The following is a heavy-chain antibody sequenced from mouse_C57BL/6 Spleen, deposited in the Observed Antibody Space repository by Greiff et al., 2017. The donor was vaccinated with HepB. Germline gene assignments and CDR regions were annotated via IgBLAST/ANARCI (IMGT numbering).Heavy chain of an antibody. CDR2: ISSGSSTI. J-gene: IGHJ4*01. D-gene: IGHD4-1*02. CDR3: ARTTGTGYYAMDY. Sequence: EVKVEESGGGLVKPGGSLKLSCAASGFTFSDYGMHWVRQAPEKGLEWVAYISSGSSTIYYADTVKGRFTISRDNAKNTLFLQMTSLRSEDTAMYYCARTTGTGYYAMDYWGQGTSVTVSS. CDR1: GFTFSDYG. V-gene: IGHV5-17*01.